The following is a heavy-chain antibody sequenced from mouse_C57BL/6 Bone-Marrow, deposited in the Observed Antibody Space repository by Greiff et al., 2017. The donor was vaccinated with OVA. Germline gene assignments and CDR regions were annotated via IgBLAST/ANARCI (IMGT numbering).Heavy chain of an antibody. CDR3: ARGITTVVARAMDY. J-gene: IGHJ4*01. Sequence: EVKLVESGGGLVKPGGSLKLSCAASGFTFSDYGMHWVRQAPEKGLEWVAYISSGSSTIYYADTVKGRFTISRDNAKNTLFLQMTSLRSEDTAMYYCARGITTVVARAMDYWGQGTSVTVSS. D-gene: IGHD1-1*01. V-gene: IGHV5-17*01. CDR1: GFTFSDYG. CDR2: ISSGSSTI.